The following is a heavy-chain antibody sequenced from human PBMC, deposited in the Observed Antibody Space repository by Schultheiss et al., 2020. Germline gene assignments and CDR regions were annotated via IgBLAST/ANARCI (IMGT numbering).Heavy chain of an antibody. V-gene: IGHV1-18*01. CDR1: GYTFTSYG. CDR2: ISAYNGNT. D-gene: IGHD3-9*01. J-gene: IGHJ4*02. CDR3: ARVSVRYFDWLPTEY. Sequence: ASVKVSCKASGYTFTSYGISWVRQAPGQGLEWMGWISAYNGNTNYAQKLQGRVTMTTDTSTSTAYMELRSLRSDDTAVYYCARVSVRYFDWLPTEYWGQGTLVTVSS.